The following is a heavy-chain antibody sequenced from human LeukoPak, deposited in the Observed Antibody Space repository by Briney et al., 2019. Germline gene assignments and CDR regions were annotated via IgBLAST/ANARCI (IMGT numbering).Heavy chain of an antibody. CDR2: INTNTGNP. CDR3: ARVGYPVYYYYMDV. D-gene: IGHD6-13*01. CDR1: GYTFISYA. J-gene: IGHJ6*03. Sequence: GASVKVSCKASGYTFISYAMNWVRQAPGQGLEWMGWINTNTGNPRYAQGFTGRFVFSLDTSVSTAYLQISSLKAEDTAVYYCARVGYPVYYYYMDVWGKGTTVTVSS. V-gene: IGHV7-4-1*02.